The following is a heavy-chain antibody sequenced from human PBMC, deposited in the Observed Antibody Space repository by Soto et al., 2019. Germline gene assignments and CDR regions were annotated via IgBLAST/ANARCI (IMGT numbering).Heavy chain of an antibody. CDR1: GYTFTSYY. V-gene: IGHV1-46*01. CDR2: INPSGGST. D-gene: IGHD3-10*01. J-gene: IGHJ5*02. Sequence: ASVKVSCKSSGYTFTSYYMHWVRQAPGQGFEWMGIINPSGGSTSYAQKFQGRVTMTRDTSTSTVYMELSSLRSEDTAVYYCARDFPEGRVWHVRWFEPWGQGTLVTVSS. CDR3: ARDFPEGRVWHVRWFEP.